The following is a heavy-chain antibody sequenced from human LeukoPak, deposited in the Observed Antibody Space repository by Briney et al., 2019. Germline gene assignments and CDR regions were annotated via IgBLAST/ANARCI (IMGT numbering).Heavy chain of an antibody. D-gene: IGHD3-3*01. CDR1: GFTFSSYA. J-gene: IGHJ6*02. CDR2: IDISGTST. Sequence: PGGSLRLSCAASGFTFSSYAMSWVRQAPGKGLEWVSAIDISGTSTYYADSVRGRLTISKDTSKNTLYLQLNSLRAEDTAIYYCAAAYFGVDQFYYGMDVWGQGTTVTVSS. CDR3: AAAYFGVDQFYYGMDV. V-gene: IGHV3-23*05.